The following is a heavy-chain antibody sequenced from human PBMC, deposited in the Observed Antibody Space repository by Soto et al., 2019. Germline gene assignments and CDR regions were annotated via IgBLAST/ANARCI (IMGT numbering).Heavy chain of an antibody. CDR2: IDGSGATT. V-gene: IGHV3-23*01. J-gene: IGHJ4*02. CDR1: GFSFTCFV. D-gene: IGHD2-15*01. Sequence: VQLLESGGGLAQPGGSLRLSCAASGFSFTCFVMSWVRQAPGKGLEWVSSIDGSGATTYYADSVKGRFTVSKDNSRTTLYLQMSSLRAEDTATYYCAEGGDFDYWGRGALVTVSS. CDR3: AEGGDFDY.